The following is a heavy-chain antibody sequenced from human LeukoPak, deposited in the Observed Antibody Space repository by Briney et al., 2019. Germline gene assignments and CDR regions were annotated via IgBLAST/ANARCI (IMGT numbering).Heavy chain of an antibody. J-gene: IGHJ4*02. CDR3: ARGPPPRSTNCYGYLDY. CDR2: IYSGGDT. Sequence: GGSLRLSCAASGFSFSNYAMHWVRQAPGKGLEWISLIYSGGDTYYPDSVRGRFTISRDNSRNTLFLQMNNLRVEDTAVYYCARGPPPRSTNCYGYLDYWGQGTLVTVSS. V-gene: IGHV3-53*01. CDR1: GFSFSNYA. D-gene: IGHD2-2*01.